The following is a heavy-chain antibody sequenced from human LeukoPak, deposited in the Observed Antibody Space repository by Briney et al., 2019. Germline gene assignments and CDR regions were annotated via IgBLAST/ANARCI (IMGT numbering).Heavy chain of an antibody. J-gene: IGHJ4*02. V-gene: IGHV4-34*01. CDR2: INHSGST. CDR3: ARDSGGYSYGYIFDY. Sequence: SETLSLTCAVYGGSFSGYYWSWIRQPPGKGLEWIGEINHSGSTNYNPSLKSRVTISVDTSKNQFSLKLSSVTAADTAVYYCARDSGGYSYGYIFDYWGQGTLVTVSS. D-gene: IGHD5-18*01. CDR1: GGSFSGYY.